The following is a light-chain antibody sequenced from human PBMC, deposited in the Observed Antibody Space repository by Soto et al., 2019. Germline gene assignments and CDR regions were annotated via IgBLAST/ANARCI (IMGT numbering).Light chain of an antibody. CDR2: GAS. CDR3: QQYNNYSRWT. CDR1: QSVSSN. J-gene: IGKJ1*01. V-gene: IGKV3-15*01. Sequence: EIVMTQSPATLSVSPGERATLSCRASQSVSSNLAWYQQKPGQAPRLLIYGASTRATGIPARFSGSGSGTEFTLTISSLHPDDFATYYCQQYNNYSRWTFGQGTKVDIK.